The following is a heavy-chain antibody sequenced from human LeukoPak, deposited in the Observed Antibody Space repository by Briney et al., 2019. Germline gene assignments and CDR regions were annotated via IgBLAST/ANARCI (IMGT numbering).Heavy chain of an antibody. D-gene: IGHD2-15*01. CDR3: ARDRDVDDFDY. CDR1: GGSISSSSYY. J-gene: IGHJ4*01. Sequence: SETLSLTCTVSGGSISSSSYYWGWIRQPPGKGLEWIGIIYYSGSTYYNPSLKSRVTVSVDKSKNQVFLKLSSVTAADTAVYHCARDRDVDDFDYWGRGTLVIVSS. CDR2: IYYSGST. V-gene: IGHV4-39*07.